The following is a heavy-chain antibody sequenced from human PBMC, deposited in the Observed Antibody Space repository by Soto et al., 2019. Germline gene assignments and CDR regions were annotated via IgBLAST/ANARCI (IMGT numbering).Heavy chain of an antibody. Sequence: PGGSLRLSCAASGFTFSSSAMSWVRQAPGKGLEWVSSISSSAARTHYPDSVRGRFTISRDNSKNTLSLQMNSLRAEDTAVYYCAKTLGLVDPFDYWGQGTLGTVSS. CDR1: GFTFSSSA. J-gene: IGHJ4*02. CDR3: AKTLGLVDPFDY. V-gene: IGHV3-23*01. D-gene: IGHD2-8*02. CDR2: ISSSAART.